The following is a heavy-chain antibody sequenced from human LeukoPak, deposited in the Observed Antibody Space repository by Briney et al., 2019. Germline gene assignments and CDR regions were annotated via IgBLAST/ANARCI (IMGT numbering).Heavy chain of an antibody. CDR1: GFTFSSYE. Sequence: GGSLRLSCAASGFTFSSYEMNWVRQAPGKGLEWVSYISSSGSTIYYADSVKGRFTISRDNAKNSLYLQMNSLRAEDTAVYYCARDAGYSGYDHPFDYWGQGTLVTVSS. CDR2: ISSSGSTI. J-gene: IGHJ4*02. D-gene: IGHD5-12*01. V-gene: IGHV3-48*03. CDR3: ARDAGYSGYDHPFDY.